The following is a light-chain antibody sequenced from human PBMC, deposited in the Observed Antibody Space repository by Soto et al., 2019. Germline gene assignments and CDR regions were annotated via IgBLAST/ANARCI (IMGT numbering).Light chain of an antibody. CDR3: QPNNNPPLT. CDR1: QGIGDT. Sequence: EVVMRQSPATLSVSRGEGATLSCRASQGIGDTLAWYQHKPGQTPRLHIYDTSTRATAVPNRISGSRSGAEFTLTINSLQSEDIAVYYCQPNNNPPLTVGGGPKVDIK. J-gene: IGKJ4*01. CDR2: DTS. V-gene: IGKV3-15*01.